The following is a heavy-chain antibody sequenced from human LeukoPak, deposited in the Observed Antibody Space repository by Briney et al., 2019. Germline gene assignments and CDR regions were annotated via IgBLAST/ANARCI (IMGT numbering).Heavy chain of an antibody. J-gene: IGHJ5*02. CDR3: ALSYYDSIP. V-gene: IGHV1-8*01. Sequence: AASVTVSFTASGYTFTIYDINWVRQAPGQGLEWMGWMNPNSGNTGYAQKFQGRVTMTRNTSISTAYMELSSLRSEDTAVYYCALSYYDSIPWGQGTLVTVSS. CDR2: MNPNSGNT. D-gene: IGHD3-22*01. CDR1: GYTFTIYD.